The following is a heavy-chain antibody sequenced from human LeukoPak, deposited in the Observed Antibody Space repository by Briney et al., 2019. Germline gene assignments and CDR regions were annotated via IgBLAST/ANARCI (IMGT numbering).Heavy chain of an antibody. D-gene: IGHD3-9*01. Sequence: GASVKVSCKAAGYTFVSHGISWVRLASGQGLEWMGWISAYNGDTKYAQKFQARVTMTTDTSTSTAYMGLRSLRSDDTAVYYCARADDISPRYYYGMDVWGQGTTVTVSS. J-gene: IGHJ6*02. CDR3: ARADDISPRYYYGMDV. CDR1: GYTFVSHG. CDR2: ISAYNGDT. V-gene: IGHV1-18*01.